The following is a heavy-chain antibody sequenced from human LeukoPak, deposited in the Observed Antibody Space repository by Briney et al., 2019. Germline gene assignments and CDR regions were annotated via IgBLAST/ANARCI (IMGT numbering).Heavy chain of an antibody. J-gene: IGHJ4*02. V-gene: IGHV3-23*01. CDR1: GFTFSSYT. D-gene: IGHD6-25*01. CDR2: ISGSGGST. Sequence: PGGSLRLSCAASGFTFSSYTMNWVRQVPGKGLEWVSSISGSGGSTYYADSVKGRFTISRDNSKNTLYLQMNSLRAEDTGVYYCASDYFLDYWGQGTLVTVSS. CDR3: ASDYFLDY.